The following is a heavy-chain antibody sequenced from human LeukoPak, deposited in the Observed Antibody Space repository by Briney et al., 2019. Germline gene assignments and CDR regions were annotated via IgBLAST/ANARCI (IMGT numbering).Heavy chain of an antibody. J-gene: IGHJ6*03. Sequence: GGSLRLSCAASGFTFSSYGMHWVRQAPGKGLEWVAFIRYDGSNKYYADSVKGRFTISRDNSKSTLYLQMNSLRAEDTAVYYCAKAGYYDSSGYLYYYYYMDVWGKGTTVTVSS. CDR2: IRYDGSNK. CDR1: GFTFSSYG. V-gene: IGHV3-30*02. D-gene: IGHD3-22*01. CDR3: AKAGYYDSSGYLYYYYYMDV.